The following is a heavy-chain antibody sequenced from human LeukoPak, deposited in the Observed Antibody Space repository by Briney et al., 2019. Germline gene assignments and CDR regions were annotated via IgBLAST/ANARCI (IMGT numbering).Heavy chain of an antibody. V-gene: IGHV3-30*18. CDR1: GFTFSSYG. CDR2: ISYDGSNK. D-gene: IGHD3-22*01. J-gene: IGHJ4*02. Sequence: PGGSLRLSCAASGFTFSSYGMHWVRQAPGKGLEWEAVISYDGSNKYYADSVKGRFTISRDNSKNTLYLQMNSLRAEDTAVYYCANEMGTYDSSDYWGQGTLVTVSS. CDR3: ANEMGTYDSSDY.